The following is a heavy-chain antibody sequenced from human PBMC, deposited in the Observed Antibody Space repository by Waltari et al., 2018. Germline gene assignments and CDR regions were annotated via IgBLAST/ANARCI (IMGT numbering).Heavy chain of an antibody. Sequence: EVQLVESGGGFVQSVESLRLSCAASGFSFSNFATSWVRQAPGKGRDCVYCNPCSADNTYDADSVRGRFTLSRDNSNNTLYLQMDGLRAEYTAIYYGAKVPYDNFWTGYFFFDLWGQGTLVTVSS. CDR1: GFSFSNFA. CDR2: NPCSADNT. V-gene: IGHV3-23*04. CDR3: AKVPYDNFWTGYFFFDL. D-gene: IGHD3-3*01. J-gene: IGHJ1*01.